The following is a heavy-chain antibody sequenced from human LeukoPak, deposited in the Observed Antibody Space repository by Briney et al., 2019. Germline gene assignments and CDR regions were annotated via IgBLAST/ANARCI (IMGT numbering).Heavy chain of an antibody. D-gene: IGHD3-22*01. J-gene: IGHJ6*03. CDR1: GGSFSGYY. CDR3: ARGHYYDSSGYYSYYYYYYMDV. CDR2: INHSGST. V-gene: IGHV4-34*01. Sequence: SETLSLTCAVYGGSFSGYYCSWIRQPPGKGLEWIGEINHSGSTNYNPSLKSRVTISVDTSKNQFSLKLSSVTAADTAVYYCARGHYYDSSGYYSYYYYYYMDVWGKGTTVTVSS.